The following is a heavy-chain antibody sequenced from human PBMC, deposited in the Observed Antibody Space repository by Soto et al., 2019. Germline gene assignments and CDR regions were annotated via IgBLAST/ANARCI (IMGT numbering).Heavy chain of an antibody. CDR2: IIPIFRTV. V-gene: IGHV1-69*01. CDR3: ARDPHAGGSYFNWFDP. J-gene: IGHJ5*02. D-gene: IGHD1-26*01. Sequence: QVQLVQSGAEVKKPGSSVKVSCKASGDTFSSSSISWVRQAPGQGLEWMGGIIPIFRTVNYAQKFQDRVTITADESTSTAYMELSSLRSEDTAVYYCARDPHAGGSYFNWFDPWGQGTLVTVSS. CDR1: GDTFSSSS.